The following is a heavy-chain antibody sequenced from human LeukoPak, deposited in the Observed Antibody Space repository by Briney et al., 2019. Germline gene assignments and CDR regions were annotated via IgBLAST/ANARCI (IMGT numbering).Heavy chain of an antibody. V-gene: IGHV7-4-1*02. CDR3: ARGQPWLPP. CDR2: INTNTGNP. J-gene: IGHJ5*02. Sequence: ASVKASCKASGYTFTSYAMNWVRQAPGQGLEWMGWINTNTGNPTYAQGFTGRFVFSLDTSVSTAYLQISSLAADDTAVYYCARGQPWLPPWGQGSLVTVSS. CDR1: GYTFTSYA. D-gene: IGHD5-24*01.